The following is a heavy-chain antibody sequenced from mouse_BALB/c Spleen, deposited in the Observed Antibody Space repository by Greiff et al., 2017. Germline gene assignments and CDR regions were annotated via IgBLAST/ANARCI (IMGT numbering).Heavy chain of an antibody. V-gene: IGHV1S41*01. Sequence: DLVKPGASVKLSCKASGYTFTSYWINWIKQRPGQGLEWIGRIAPGSGSTYYNEMFKGKATLTVDTSSSTAYIQLSSLSSEDSAVYFCARDGNYLPFDYWGQGTTLTVSS. J-gene: IGHJ2*01. D-gene: IGHD2-1*01. CDR2: IAPGSGST. CDR1: GYTFTSYW. CDR3: ARDGNYLPFDY.